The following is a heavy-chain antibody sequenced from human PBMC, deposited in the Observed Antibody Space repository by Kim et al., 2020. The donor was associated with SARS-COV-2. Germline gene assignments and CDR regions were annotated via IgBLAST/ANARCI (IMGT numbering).Heavy chain of an antibody. CDR2: IYHAGST. V-gene: IGHV4-39*07. J-gene: IGHJ4*02. D-gene: IGHD3-10*01. CDR1: GGSISSSSYF. Sequence: SETLSLTCTVSGGSISSSSYFWGWIRQPPGKGLEWIGSIYHAGSTYYNPSLTSRVTISVDTSKNQFSLKLSSVTAADTAVYYCARDPDLYGSGSFHFDYWGRGTLVTFSS. CDR3: ARDPDLYGSGSFHFDY.